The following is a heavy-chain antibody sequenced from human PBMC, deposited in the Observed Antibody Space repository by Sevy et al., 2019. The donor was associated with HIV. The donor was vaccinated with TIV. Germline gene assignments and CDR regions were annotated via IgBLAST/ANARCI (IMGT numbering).Heavy chain of an antibody. J-gene: IGHJ6*02. Sequence: GGSLRLSCAASGFTFSSYGMHWVRQAPGKGLEWVAVIWYDGSNKYYADSVKGRFTISRDNSKNTLYLQMNSLRAEDTAVYYCARDGTRSCSSTSCPGDYYYGMDVWGQGTTVTVSS. CDR1: GFTFSSYG. CDR3: ARDGTRSCSSTSCPGDYYYGMDV. D-gene: IGHD2-2*01. V-gene: IGHV3-33*01. CDR2: IWYDGSNK.